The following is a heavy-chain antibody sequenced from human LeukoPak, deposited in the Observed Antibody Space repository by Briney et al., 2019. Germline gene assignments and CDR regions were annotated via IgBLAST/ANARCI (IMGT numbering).Heavy chain of an antibody. Sequence: PPQTLSLTCTVSGGSISSGGYYWSWIRQHPGKGLDWIGYMYYSGSTYYNPSLKSRVTISVDTSKNQFSLKLSSVTAADTAVYYCARVAGMGVPFDYWGQGTLVTVSS. CDR1: GGSISSGGYY. CDR2: MYYSGST. D-gene: IGHD3-10*01. CDR3: ARVAGMGVPFDY. J-gene: IGHJ4*02. V-gene: IGHV4-31*03.